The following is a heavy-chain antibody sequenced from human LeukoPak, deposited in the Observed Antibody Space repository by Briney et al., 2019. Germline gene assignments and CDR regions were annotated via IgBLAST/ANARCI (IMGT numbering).Heavy chain of an antibody. D-gene: IGHD6-13*01. CDR1: GGSISSYY. V-gene: IGHV4-59*01. CDR3: ARGMQQLYHFDS. J-gene: IGHJ4*02. CDR2: IYYSGST. Sequence: SETQSLTCAVSGGSISSYYWSWIRQPPGKGLEWIGYIYYSGSTNYNPSLKSRVTISVDTSKNQFSLKLSSVTAADTAVYYCARGMQQLYHFDSWGRGTLVTVSS.